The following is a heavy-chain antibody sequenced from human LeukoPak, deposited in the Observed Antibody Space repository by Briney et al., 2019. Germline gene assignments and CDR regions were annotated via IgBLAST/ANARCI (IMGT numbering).Heavy chain of an antibody. CDR2: IKQDGSEE. V-gene: IGHV3-7*03. D-gene: IGHD5-24*01. CDR1: GFTFTTYW. Sequence: GGSLRLSCAASGFTFTTYWMMWVRQAPGKGLEWVAKIKQDGSEEYYVDSVRGRFTISRDNAKNSLYLQMNSLRVEDTAVYYCAKEGRSLQTYWGQGTLVTVSS. J-gene: IGHJ4*02. CDR3: AKEGRSLQTY.